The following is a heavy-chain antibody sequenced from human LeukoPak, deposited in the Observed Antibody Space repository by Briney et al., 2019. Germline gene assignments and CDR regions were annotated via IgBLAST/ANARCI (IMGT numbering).Heavy chain of an antibody. D-gene: IGHD2-2*01. CDR1: GGSFSGYY. V-gene: IGHV4-34*01. CDR3: ARVVVVVPAARMPYYFDY. J-gene: IGHJ4*02. Sequence: PSETLSLTCAVYGGSFSGYYWSWIRQPPGKGLEWIGEINHSGSTNYNPSLKSRVTISVDTSKNQFSLKLSSVTAADTAVYYCARVVVVVPAARMPYYFDYWGQGTLVTVSS. CDR2: INHSGST.